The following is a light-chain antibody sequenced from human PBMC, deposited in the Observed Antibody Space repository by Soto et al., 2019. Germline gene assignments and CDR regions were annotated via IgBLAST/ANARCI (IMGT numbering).Light chain of an antibody. CDR2: GAS. J-gene: IGKJ1*01. CDR3: QQYGSSRWT. CDR1: QSVTNSF. Sequence: EIVLAQSPGTLSLSPGERATLSCRASQSVTNSFLAWYQQKPGQAPRLLIYGASGRATDIPDRFSGSGSGTDFTLTISRLEPEDFAVYYCQQYGSSRWTFGQGTKVDIK. V-gene: IGKV3-20*01.